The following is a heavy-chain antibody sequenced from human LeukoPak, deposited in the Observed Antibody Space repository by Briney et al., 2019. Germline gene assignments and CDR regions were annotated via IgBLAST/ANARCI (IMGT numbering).Heavy chain of an antibody. V-gene: IGHV3-30*02. CDR3: ARDQSSGGRWLDY. J-gene: IGHJ4*02. Sequence: GGSLRLSCIGSTFTFSDYGMHWVRQAPGKGLEWVAFIRYDGTKTYYADSAKGRFTISRDNSKNTVYLQMNSLSTEDTAMYYCARDQSSGGRWLDYWGRGTLVTVSS. D-gene: IGHD2-15*01. CDR1: TFTFSDYG. CDR2: IRYDGTKT.